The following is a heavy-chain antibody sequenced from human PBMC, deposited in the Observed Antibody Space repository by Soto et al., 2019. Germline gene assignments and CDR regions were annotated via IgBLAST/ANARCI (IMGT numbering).Heavy chain of an antibody. CDR3: AKDPYDSSGYYHNY. D-gene: IGHD3-22*01. CDR2: ISGSGDST. CDR1: GFTFSSYA. V-gene: IGHV3-23*01. J-gene: IGHJ4*02. Sequence: PGGSLRLSCAASGFTFSSYAMSWFRQAPGKGLEWVSGISGSGDSTYYADSVKGRFTISRDNSKNTLFLQMNSLRAEDTAVYFCAKDPYDSSGYYHNYWGQGTLVTVSS.